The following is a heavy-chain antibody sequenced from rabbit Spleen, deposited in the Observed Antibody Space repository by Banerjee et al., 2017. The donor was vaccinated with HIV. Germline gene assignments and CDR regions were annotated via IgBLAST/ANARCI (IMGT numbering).Heavy chain of an antibody. CDR3: ARDGDDDMGDFDL. V-gene: IGHV1S40*01. CDR1: GVSFSSSSY. CDR2: IGIAGGSP. J-gene: IGHJ4*01. D-gene: IGHD2-1*01. Sequence: QSLEESGGDLVKPGASLTLTCTASGVSFSSSSYMCWVRQAPGKGLEWIACIGIAGGSPGYASWAKGRFTISKTSSTTVTLQMTSLTGADTATYFCARDGDDDMGDFDLWGPGTLVTVS.